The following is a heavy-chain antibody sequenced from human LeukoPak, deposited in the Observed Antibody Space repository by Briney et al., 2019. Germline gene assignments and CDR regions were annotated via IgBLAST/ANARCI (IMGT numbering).Heavy chain of an antibody. Sequence: PGGSLRLSCAVSGFTLSTYWMHWVRQAPGKGLEWVSRINSDGSTINYADSVKGRFTISRDNAKNTLYLQMRSLRAEDTAVYFCVGQGFLRKYFDSWGQGTLVTVSS. CDR1: GFTLSTYW. CDR2: INSDGSTI. J-gene: IGHJ4*02. CDR3: VGQGFLRKYFDS. V-gene: IGHV3-74*01. D-gene: IGHD5/OR15-5a*01.